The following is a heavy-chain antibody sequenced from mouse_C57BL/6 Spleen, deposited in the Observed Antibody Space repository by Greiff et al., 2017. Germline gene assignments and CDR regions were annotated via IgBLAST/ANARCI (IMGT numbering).Heavy chain of an antibody. D-gene: IGHD1-1*02. Sequence: VKLQESGPELVKPGASVKISCKASGYAFSSSWMNWVKQRPGKGLEWIGRIYPGDGDTNYNGKFKGKATLTADKSSSTAYMQLSSLTSEDSAVYFCAREGSHYAMDYWGQGTSVTVSS. CDR2: IYPGDGDT. V-gene: IGHV1-82*01. CDR3: AREGSHYAMDY. CDR1: GYAFSSSW. J-gene: IGHJ4*01.